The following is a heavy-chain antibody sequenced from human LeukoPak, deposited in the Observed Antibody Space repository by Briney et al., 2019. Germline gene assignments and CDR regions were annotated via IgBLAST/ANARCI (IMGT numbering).Heavy chain of an antibody. J-gene: IGHJ5*02. CDR3: ARSPVYSSSWYSFDP. V-gene: IGHV4-59*11. CDR1: GGSISSHY. CDR2: IYYSGST. D-gene: IGHD6-13*01. Sequence: SETLSLTCTVSGGSISSHYWSWIRQPPGKGLEWIGYIYYSGSTNYNPSLTSRVTISVDTSKNQFSLKLSSVTAADTAVYYCARSPVYSSSWYSFDPWGQGTLVTVSS.